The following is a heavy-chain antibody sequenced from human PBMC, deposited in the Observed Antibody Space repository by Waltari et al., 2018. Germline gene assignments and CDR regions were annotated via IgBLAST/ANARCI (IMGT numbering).Heavy chain of an antibody. Sequence: EVRLVESGGGRVQPGGSLRLSCAASGFTFSTYWMRWVRQVPGKGLMWVARISSDGDITTYADSVKGRFTFSRDNAENTLYLQMNGLGGDDTAVYYCARDRDGPGGTIDYWGQGVLVTVSS. J-gene: IGHJ4*02. D-gene: IGHD3-16*01. V-gene: IGHV3-74*01. CDR2: ISSDGDIT. CDR1: GFTFSTYW. CDR3: ARDRDGPGGTIDY.